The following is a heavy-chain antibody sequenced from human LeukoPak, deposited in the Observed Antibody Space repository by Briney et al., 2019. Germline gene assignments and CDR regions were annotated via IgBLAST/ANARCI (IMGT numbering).Heavy chain of an antibody. J-gene: IGHJ4*02. D-gene: IGHD2-8*01. CDR1: GGSIKSASR. CDR2: ISLSGLT. V-gene: IGHV4-4*02. CDR3: WTENGAFSPFGY. Sequence: SETLSLTCGVSGGSIKSASRCSWVRQPPGQGLEWIGEISLSGLTNYNPSLKSRVTVSLDKSKNHPSLNLSSVTAAHSAVYYCWTENGAFSPFGYWGQGTLVTVPS.